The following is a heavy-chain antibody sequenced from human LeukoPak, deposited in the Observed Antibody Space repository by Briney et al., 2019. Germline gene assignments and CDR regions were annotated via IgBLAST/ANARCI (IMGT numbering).Heavy chain of an antibody. V-gene: IGHV4-4*07. J-gene: IGHJ5*02. D-gene: IGHD3-10*01. CDR1: GGSISSYY. Sequence: SGTLSLTCTVSGGSISSYYWSWIRQPAGKGLEWIGRIYTSGSTNYNPSLKSRVTMSVDTSKNQFSLKLSSVTAADTAVYYCARLPKSGSGRQGWFDPWGQGTLVTVSS. CDR3: ARLPKSGSGRQGWFDP. CDR2: IYTSGST.